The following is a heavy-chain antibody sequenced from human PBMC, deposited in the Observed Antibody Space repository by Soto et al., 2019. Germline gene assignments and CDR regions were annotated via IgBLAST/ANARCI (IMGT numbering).Heavy chain of an antibody. D-gene: IGHD3-16*02. V-gene: IGHV4-59*01. CDR1: GGSISSYY. J-gene: IGHJ4*02. CDR3: ARVGPTATRLRLGELSAYFDY. CDR2: IYYSGST. Sequence: PSETLSLTCTVSGGSISSYYWSWIRQPPGKGLEWIGYIYYSGSTNYNPSLKSRVTISVDTSKNQLSLKLSSVTAADTAVYYCARVGPTATRLRLGELSAYFDYWGQGTLVTVSS.